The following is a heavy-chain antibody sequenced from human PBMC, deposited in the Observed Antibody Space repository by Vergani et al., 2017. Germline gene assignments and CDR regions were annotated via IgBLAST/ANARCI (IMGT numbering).Heavy chain of an antibody. CDR1: GYTFTGYY. J-gene: IGHJ6*02. Sequence: QVQLVQSGAEVKKPGASVKVSCKASGYTFTGYYMHWVRQAPGQGLEWMGWINPNSGGTNYAQKFQGRVTMTRDTSISTAYMELSRLRSDDTAVYYCARRENVAAAGTFMGYYYGMDVWGQGTTVTVSS. CDR2: INPNSGGT. CDR3: ARRENVAAAGTFMGYYYGMDV. V-gene: IGHV1-2*02. D-gene: IGHD6-13*01.